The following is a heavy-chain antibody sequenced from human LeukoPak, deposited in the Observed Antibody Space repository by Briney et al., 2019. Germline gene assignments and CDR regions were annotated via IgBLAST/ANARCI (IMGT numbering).Heavy chain of an antibody. CDR1: GYTFTGYY. J-gene: IGHJ4*02. D-gene: IGHD3-10*01. V-gene: IGHV1-2*02. CDR2: INPNSGGT. CDR3: ARGGSGSYYPFAY. Sequence: ASVKVSCKASGYTFTGYYMHWVRQAPGQGLEWMGWINPNSGGTIYAQKFQGRVTMTRDTSISTAYMELSRLRSDDTAVYYCARGGSGSYYPFAYWGQGTLVTVSS.